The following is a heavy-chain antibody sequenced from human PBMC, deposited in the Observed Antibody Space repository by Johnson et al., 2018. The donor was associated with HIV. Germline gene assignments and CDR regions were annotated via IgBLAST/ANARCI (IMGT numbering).Heavy chain of an antibody. Sequence: QMQLVESGGGVVQPGGSLRLSCAASGFTLNSYGMHWVRQAPGKGLEWVAFIRYDGGNTYYGDSMKGRLTISRDNSKNTLFLQMNSLRAEDTAVYYCAKGSGWYSAFDIWGQGTMVTVSS. D-gene: IGHD6-19*01. J-gene: IGHJ3*02. CDR1: GFTLNSYG. CDR2: IRYDGGNT. V-gene: IGHV3-30*02. CDR3: AKGSGWYSAFDI.